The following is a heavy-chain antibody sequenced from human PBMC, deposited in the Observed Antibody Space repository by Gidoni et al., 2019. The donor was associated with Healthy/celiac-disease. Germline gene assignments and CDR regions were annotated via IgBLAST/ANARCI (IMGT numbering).Heavy chain of an antibody. CDR2: INHSGST. D-gene: IGHD6-13*01. Sequence: DGLEWIGEINHSGSTNYTPSLKSRVTISVDTSNNQFSLKLSSVTAADTAVYYCARAEVYSSSWLGDYWGQGTLVTVSS. J-gene: IGHJ4*02. V-gene: IGHV4-34*01. CDR3: ARAEVYSSSWLGDY.